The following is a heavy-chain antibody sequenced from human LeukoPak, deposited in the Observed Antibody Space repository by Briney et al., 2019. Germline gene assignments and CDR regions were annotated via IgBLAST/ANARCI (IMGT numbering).Heavy chain of an antibody. Sequence: SVKVSCKASGGTFSSYAISWVRQAPGQGLEWMGGIIPIFGTANYAQKFQGRVTITTDESTSTAYMELSSLRSEDTAVYYCATYGDFWSGYSQFWGQGTLVTVSS. J-gene: IGHJ4*02. V-gene: IGHV1-69*05. CDR3: ATYGDFWSGYSQF. CDR2: IIPIFGTA. D-gene: IGHD3-3*01. CDR1: GGTFSSYA.